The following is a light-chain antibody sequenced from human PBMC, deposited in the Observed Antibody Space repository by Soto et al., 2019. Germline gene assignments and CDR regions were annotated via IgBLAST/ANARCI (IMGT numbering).Light chain of an antibody. CDR3: QQSSSSPIT. J-gene: IGKJ5*01. V-gene: IGKV3-20*01. Sequence: EIVLTQSPGTLSLSPVERATLSCMASQSVTSSYLAWYQQKPGQAPRPLMYEASSRATGIPDRFSGSGSGTDFTLTISRLEAEDFAVYYCQQSSSSPITFGQGTRLEI. CDR2: EAS. CDR1: QSVTSSY.